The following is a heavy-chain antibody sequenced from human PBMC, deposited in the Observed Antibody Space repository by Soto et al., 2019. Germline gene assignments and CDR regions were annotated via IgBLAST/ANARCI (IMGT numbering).Heavy chain of an antibody. V-gene: IGHV3-33*01. CDR1: GFTFSSYV. CDR2: IWYDGSNK. J-gene: IGHJ4*02. CDR3: ARVSRSGYYPKY. Sequence: PGGSLRLSCSASGFTFSSYVMHLVRQAPGKGLEWVAVIWYDGSNKYYADSVKGRFTISRDNSKNTLYLQMSSLRAEDTAVYYCARVSRSGYYPKYWGQGTLVTVSS. D-gene: IGHD3-3*01.